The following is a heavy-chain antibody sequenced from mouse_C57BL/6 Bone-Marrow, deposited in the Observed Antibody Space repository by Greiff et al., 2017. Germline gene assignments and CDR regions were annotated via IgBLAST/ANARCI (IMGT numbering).Heavy chain of an antibody. V-gene: IGHV5-6*01. J-gene: IGHJ2*01. Sequence: EVKLMESGGDLVKPGGSLKLSCAASGFTFSSYGMSWVRQTPDKRLEWVATISSGGSYTYYPDSVKGRFTISRDNAKNTLYLQMSSLKSEDTAMYYCARLGQDYWGQGTTLTVSS. CDR2: ISSGGSYT. CDR1: GFTFSSYG. D-gene: IGHD3-3*01. CDR3: ARLGQDY.